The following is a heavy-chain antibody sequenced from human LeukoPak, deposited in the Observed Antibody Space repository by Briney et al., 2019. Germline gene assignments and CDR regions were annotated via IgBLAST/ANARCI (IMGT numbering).Heavy chain of an antibody. J-gene: IGHJ6*02. CDR3: AKWGGAAVDIHGMDV. Sequence: GGSLRLSCAASGFNFSMYGFQWVRQAPGKALEWVGVISYDGSRKEYAESVKGRFTISRDMSKSTVYLQMNSLRAEDTAVYYCAKWGGAAVDIHGMDVWGQGTMVIVSS. D-gene: IGHD6-13*01. V-gene: IGHV3-30*18. CDR2: ISYDGSRK. CDR1: GFNFSMYG.